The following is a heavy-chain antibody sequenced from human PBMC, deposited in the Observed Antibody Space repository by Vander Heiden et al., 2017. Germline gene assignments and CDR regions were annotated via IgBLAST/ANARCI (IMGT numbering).Heavy chain of an antibody. CDR3: ARPGGSSSWYVY. V-gene: IGHV4-34*01. Sequence: QVQLQQWGAGLLKPSETPSLTCPVNGVSFSHYSWSWFRQPPGKGLEWIGEIHHSGNTNYNPSLKSRVTISIDTSKNQFSLKLSSVTAADTAVYYCARPGGSSSWYVYWGQGTLVTVSS. D-gene: IGHD6-13*01. CDR1: GVSFSHYS. J-gene: IGHJ4*02. CDR2: IHHSGNT.